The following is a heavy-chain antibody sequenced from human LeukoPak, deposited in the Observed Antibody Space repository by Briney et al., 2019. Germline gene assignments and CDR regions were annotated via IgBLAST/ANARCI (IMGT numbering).Heavy chain of an antibody. CDR3: ATYRQVLLPFES. J-gene: IGHJ4*02. CDR1: GCTFSTFA. V-gene: IGHV3-23*01. D-gene: IGHD2-8*02. Sequence: GGSLRLSCEASGCTFSTFAMIWVRQPPGKGLEWVSSIFPSGGEIHYADSVRGRFTISRDNSKSILSLQMNSLRAEDTAIYYCATYRQVLLPFESWGQGTLVTVSS. CDR2: IFPSGGEI.